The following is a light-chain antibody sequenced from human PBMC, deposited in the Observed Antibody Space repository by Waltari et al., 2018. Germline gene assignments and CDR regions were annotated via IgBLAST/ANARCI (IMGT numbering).Light chain of an antibody. V-gene: IGLV3-10*01. CDR3: FSTDGSHTHGV. Sequence: SYELTQPPSVSVSPGQTARIACSGPALPKKFAYWYQQRSGQAPVLVIYEDNKRPDGIPDKFSGSRSGTVATLTISGAQVEDEGDYFCFSTDGSHTHGVFGSGTKV. J-gene: IGLJ6*01. CDR1: ALPKKF. CDR2: EDN.